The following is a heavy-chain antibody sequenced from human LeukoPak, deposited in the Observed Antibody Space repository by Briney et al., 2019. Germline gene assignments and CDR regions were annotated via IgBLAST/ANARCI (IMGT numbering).Heavy chain of an antibody. V-gene: IGHV3-74*01. CDR2: INSDGKIT. CDR1: GFTFSSLW. Sequence: GGSLRLSCAASGFTFSSLWMHWVRQAPGKGLVWVSRINSDGKITIYADSVKGRFTISRDNAKNTLYLQMDSLRAEDTAVYYCARATGSGRYGRLAYWGQGTLVTVSS. J-gene: IGHJ4*02. CDR3: ARATGSGRYGRLAY. D-gene: IGHD1-26*01.